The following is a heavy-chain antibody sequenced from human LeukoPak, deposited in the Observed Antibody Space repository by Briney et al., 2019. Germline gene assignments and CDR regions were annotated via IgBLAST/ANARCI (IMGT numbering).Heavy chain of an antibody. V-gene: IGHV1-24*01. CDR1: GYTLTELS. CDR3: ARRVLASRAFDP. D-gene: IGHD3-3*02. Sequence: ASVKVSCKVSGYTLTELSMHWVRQAPGKGLEWMGGFDPEDGETIYAQKFQGRVTMTRDMSTSTAYMELRSLRSEDTAVYYCARRVLASRAFDPWGQGTLVTVSS. CDR2: FDPEDGET. J-gene: IGHJ5*02.